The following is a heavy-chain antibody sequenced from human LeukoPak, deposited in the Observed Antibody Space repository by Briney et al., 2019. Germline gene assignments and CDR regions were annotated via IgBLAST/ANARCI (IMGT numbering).Heavy chain of an antibody. D-gene: IGHD3-3*01. CDR3: ARDRFLEWLLYRSHTDNWFDP. V-gene: IGHV3-7*03. J-gene: IGHJ5*02. CDR2: IKEDGGVE. CDR1: GFTFSSHW. Sequence: GSLRLSCTASGFTFSSHWMTWVRQPPGKGLEWVANIKEDGGVEYYVDSVKGRFTISRDNTKNALYLQMNNLRADDTAVYYCARDRFLEWLLYRSHTDNWFDPWGQGTLVTVSS.